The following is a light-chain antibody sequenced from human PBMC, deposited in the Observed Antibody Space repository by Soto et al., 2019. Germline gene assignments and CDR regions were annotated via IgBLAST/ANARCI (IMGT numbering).Light chain of an antibody. J-gene: IGKJ5*01. CDR3: QHYNNRPPIT. V-gene: IGKV3-15*01. CDR2: GAS. Sequence: EIVMTQSPATLSVSPGERVTLSCRASQSVNSKLAWYQQKPGQPPRRLIYGASTRATDIPARFSGSGSGTEFTLNISSMQSEDFAGYYCQHYNNRPPITFGQGTQLEIK. CDR1: QSVNSK.